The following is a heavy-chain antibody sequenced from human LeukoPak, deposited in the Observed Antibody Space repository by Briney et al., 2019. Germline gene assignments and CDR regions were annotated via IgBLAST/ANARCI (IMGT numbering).Heavy chain of an antibody. V-gene: IGHV4-4*02. Sequence: SGTLSLTCAVSGGSISSSNWWSWVRQPPGKGLEWIGEIYHSGSTNYNPSLKSRVTISVDKSKNQFSLKLSSVTAADTAVYYCAGLMVRGVKISYYYYYYYMDVWGKGTTVTVSS. D-gene: IGHD3-10*01. CDR2: IYHSGST. J-gene: IGHJ6*03. CDR1: GGSISSSNW. CDR3: AGLMVRGVKISYYYYYYYMDV.